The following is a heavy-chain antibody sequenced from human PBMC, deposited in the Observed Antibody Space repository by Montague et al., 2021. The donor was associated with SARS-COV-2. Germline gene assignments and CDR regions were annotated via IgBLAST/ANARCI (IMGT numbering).Heavy chain of an antibody. Sequence: SETLSLTCVVSTGSISPSDTYYWGWVCQAAGNGLAWIATTSYSGSTSYNPSLRRRVTISVDTPKNQISLNLRSVTAADTSVYYCARHSTTHAFDPWGQGIRVAVSS. CDR1: TGSISPSDTYY. J-gene: IGHJ5*02. D-gene: IGHD1-1*01. CDR3: ARHSTTHAFDP. CDR2: TSYSGST. V-gene: IGHV4-39*01.